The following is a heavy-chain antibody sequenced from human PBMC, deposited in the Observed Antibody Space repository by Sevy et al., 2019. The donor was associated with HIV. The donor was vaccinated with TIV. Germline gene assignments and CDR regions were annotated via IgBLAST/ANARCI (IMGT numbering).Heavy chain of an antibody. CDR1: GGTFSSYA. Sequence: ASVKVSCKASGGTFSSYAISWVRQAPGQGLEWMGGIIPIFGTANYAQKFQGRVTITADESTSTAYMELSSLRSEDTAVYYCARVWPLLEQLVIGWFDPWGQGTLVTVSS. V-gene: IGHV1-69*13. CDR3: ARVWPLLEQLVIGWFDP. D-gene: IGHD6-6*01. CDR2: IIPIFGTA. J-gene: IGHJ5*02.